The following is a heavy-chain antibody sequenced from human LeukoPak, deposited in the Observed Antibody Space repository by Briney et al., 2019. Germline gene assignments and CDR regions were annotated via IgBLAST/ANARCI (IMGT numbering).Heavy chain of an antibody. CDR1: GFTFSSYA. J-gene: IGHJ4*02. D-gene: IGHD1-1*01. CDR2: ISGSGGST. CDR3: AKDVLRTTGTTPLLYFDY. V-gene: IGHV3-23*01. Sequence: GGSLRLPCAASGFTFSSYAMSWVRQAPGKGLEWVSAISGSGGSTYYADSVKGRFTISRDNSKNTLYLQMNSLRAEDTAVYYCAKDVLRTTGTTPLLYFDYWGQGTLVTVSS.